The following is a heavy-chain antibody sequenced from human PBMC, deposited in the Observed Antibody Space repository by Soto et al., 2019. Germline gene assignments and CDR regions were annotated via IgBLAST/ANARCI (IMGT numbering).Heavy chain of an antibody. CDR2: IYPGDSDT. V-gene: IGHV5-51*01. D-gene: IGHD2-2*01. J-gene: IGHJ6*02. Sequence: GESLKISCKGSGNSFTSYWIGWVRQMPGKGLEWMGIIYPGDSDTRYSPSLQGQVTISADKSISTAYLQWSSLKASHTAMYYCARSKIVVVPERGMDVWGQGTTVTVS. CDR1: GNSFTSYW. CDR3: ARSKIVVVPERGMDV.